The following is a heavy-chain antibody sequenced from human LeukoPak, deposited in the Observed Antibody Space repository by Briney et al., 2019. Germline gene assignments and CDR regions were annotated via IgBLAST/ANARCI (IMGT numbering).Heavy chain of an antibody. CDR3: ARRAGAYSHPYDY. V-gene: IGHV3-53*01. CDR2: IFSGGST. CDR1: GFTVNNNY. D-gene: IGHD4/OR15-4a*01. J-gene: IGHJ4*02. Sequence: PGGSLRLSCAASGFTVNNNYMGWVRQAPGKALEWVSVIFSGGSTYYADSVKGRFTISRDNSKNTLHLQMNSLRAEDTAVYYCARRAGAYSHPYDYWGQGTLVTVSS.